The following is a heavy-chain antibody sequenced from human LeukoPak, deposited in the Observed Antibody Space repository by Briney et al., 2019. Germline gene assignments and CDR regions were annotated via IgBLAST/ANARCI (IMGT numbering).Heavy chain of an antibody. Sequence: SETLSLTCTVSGYSISSGYYWGWIRQPPGKGLEWIGSIYHSGSTYYNPSLKSRVTISVDTSKNQFSLKLSSVTAADTAVYYCARQRPASLRYFDWLLYWDYWGQGTLVTVSS. D-gene: IGHD3-9*01. CDR1: GYSISSGYY. CDR3: ARQRPASLRYFDWLLYWDY. V-gene: IGHV4-38-2*02. CDR2: IYHSGST. J-gene: IGHJ4*02.